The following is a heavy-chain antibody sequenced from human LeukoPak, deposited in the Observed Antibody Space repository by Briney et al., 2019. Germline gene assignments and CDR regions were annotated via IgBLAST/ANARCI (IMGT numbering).Heavy chain of an antibody. CDR3: ARHGVDYFGSGSFPTPFDY. D-gene: IGHD3-10*01. CDR1: GDSISSSPYY. CDR2: LHYSGST. V-gene: IGHV4-61*05. Sequence: SETLSLTCTVSGDSISSSPYYWAWIRQPPGKGLEWIGWLHYSGSTNYNPSLKSRVTISVDTSKNQFSLKLSSVTAADTAVYYCARHGVDYFGSGSFPTPFDYWGQGTLVTVSS. J-gene: IGHJ4*02.